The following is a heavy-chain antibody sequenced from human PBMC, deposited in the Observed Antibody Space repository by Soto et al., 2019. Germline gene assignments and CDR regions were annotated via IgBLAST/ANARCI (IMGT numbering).Heavy chain of an antibody. D-gene: IGHD3-10*01. CDR1: GFSLSTSGVG. CDR2: IYWDDDK. CDR3: AHKRDGSGSYYKGYGMDV. Sequence: QITLKESGPTLVKPTQTLTLTCTFSGFSLSTSGVGVGWIRQPPGKALEWLALIYWDDDKRYSPSLKSRLTIPQDTSKNQVVLTMTNMDPVDTATYYCAHKRDGSGSYYKGYGMDVWGQGTTVTVSS. V-gene: IGHV2-5*02. J-gene: IGHJ6*02.